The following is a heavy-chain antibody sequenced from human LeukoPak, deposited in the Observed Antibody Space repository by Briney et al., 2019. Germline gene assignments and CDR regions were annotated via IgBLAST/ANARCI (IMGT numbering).Heavy chain of an antibody. CDR3: ARDRGQQLVPFDY. CDR1: GYIFTSYY. CDR2: INPSGGST. Sequence: ASVNVSCKASGYIFTSYYMHWVRQAPGQGLEWMGIINPSGGSTSYAQKFQGRVTMTRDTSTSTVYMELSSLRSEDTAVYYCARDRGQQLVPFDYWGQGTLVTVSS. J-gene: IGHJ4*02. V-gene: IGHV1-46*01. D-gene: IGHD6-13*01.